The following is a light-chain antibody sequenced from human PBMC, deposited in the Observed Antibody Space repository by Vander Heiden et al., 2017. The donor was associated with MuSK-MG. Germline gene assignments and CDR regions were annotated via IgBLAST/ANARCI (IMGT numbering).Light chain of an antibody. CDR2: EDN. Sequence: SYELTLPPSLSVSPGQTATITCSGDKLEEKYAGWDLQKPGQSPVLVIYEDNERPSGIPERFSGSNSGNTATLTISGTQAIDEADYYCQAWDISDDSFVFGPGTKVTVL. CDR3: QAWDISDDSFV. CDR1: KLEEKY. V-gene: IGLV3-1*01. J-gene: IGLJ1*01.